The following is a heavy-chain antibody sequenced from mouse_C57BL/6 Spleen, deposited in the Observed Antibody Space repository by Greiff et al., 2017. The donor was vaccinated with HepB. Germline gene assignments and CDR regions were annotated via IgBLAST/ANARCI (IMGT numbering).Heavy chain of an antibody. Sequence: QVQLQQPGAELVKPGASVKLSCKASGYTFTSYWMHWVKQRPGRGLEWIGRIDPNSGGTKYNEKFKSKATLTVDKPSSTAYMQRSSLTSEDSAVYYCARRGAYYGSSYYAMDYWGQGTSVTVSS. D-gene: IGHD1-1*01. J-gene: IGHJ4*01. CDR3: ARRGAYYGSSYYAMDY. V-gene: IGHV1-72*01. CDR1: GYTFTSYW. CDR2: IDPNSGGT.